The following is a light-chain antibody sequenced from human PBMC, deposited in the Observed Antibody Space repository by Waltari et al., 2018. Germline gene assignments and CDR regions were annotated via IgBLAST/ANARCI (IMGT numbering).Light chain of an antibody. CDR2: VNSDGSH. J-gene: IGLJ3*02. Sequence: QLVVTQSPSASASLGASVQLTCTLSSGHSSNIIAWLPQQPEKGPRYLMKVNSDGSHSRGDEIPARFSGSSSGAERYLTISSLQAEDEADYYCQTGGHGTWVFGGGTKLTVL. CDR3: QTGGHGTWV. CDR1: SGHSSNI. V-gene: IGLV4-69*01.